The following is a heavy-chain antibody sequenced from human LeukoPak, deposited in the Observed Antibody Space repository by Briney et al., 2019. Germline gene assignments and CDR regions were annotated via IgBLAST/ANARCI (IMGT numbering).Heavy chain of an antibody. D-gene: IGHD2-2*01. V-gene: IGHV1-2*02. J-gene: IGHJ4*02. Sequence: GASVKVSCKASGYTFTGYYMHWVRQAPGQGLEWMGWINPNSGGTNYVQKFQGRVTMTRDTSISTAYMELSRLRSDDTAVYCCARARLGYCSSTSCYAEVGFDYWGQGTLVTVSS. CDR3: ARARLGYCSSTSCYAEVGFDY. CDR1: GYTFTGYY. CDR2: INPNSGGT.